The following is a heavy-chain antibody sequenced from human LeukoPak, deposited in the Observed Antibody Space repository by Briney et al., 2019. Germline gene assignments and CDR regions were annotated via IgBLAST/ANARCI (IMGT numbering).Heavy chain of an antibody. CDR1: GFTFSSYE. CDR2: ISSSGSTI. Sequence: GGSLRLSCAASGFTFSSYEMNWVRQAPGKGLEWVSYISSSGSTIYYADSVKGRFTISRDNAKNALYLQMNSLRAEDTAVYYCAELGITLTGGVWGKGTTVTISS. CDR3: AELGITLTGGV. J-gene: IGHJ6*04. V-gene: IGHV3-48*03. D-gene: IGHD3-10*02.